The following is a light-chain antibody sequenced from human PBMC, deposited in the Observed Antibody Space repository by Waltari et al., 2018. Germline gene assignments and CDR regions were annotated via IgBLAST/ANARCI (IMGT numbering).Light chain of an antibody. V-gene: IGKV3-20*01. Sequence: ETELTQSPGTLSVSPGEAATLSCRARQSVAGSYLAWYQQNPGQAPRVLIYGASTRASGIPDRFSGSGSVTDFTLTISRLEPEDFAVYYCLRYGGSPMYTFGQGTKVE. CDR1: QSVAGSY. J-gene: IGKJ2*01. CDR2: GAS. CDR3: LRYGGSPMYT.